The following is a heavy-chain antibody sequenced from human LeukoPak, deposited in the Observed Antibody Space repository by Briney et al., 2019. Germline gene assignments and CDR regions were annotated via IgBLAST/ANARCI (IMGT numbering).Heavy chain of an antibody. CDR3: ARGRRYCSSTSCYTPSTGGFDP. D-gene: IGHD2-2*02. CDR2: INHSGST. Sequence: SETLSPTCAVYGGSFSGYYWSWIRQPPGKGLEWIGEINHSGSTNYNPSLKSRVTISVDTSKNQFSLKLSSVTAADTAVYYCARGRRYCSSTSCYTPSTGGFDPWGQGTLVTVSA. V-gene: IGHV4-34*01. J-gene: IGHJ5*02. CDR1: GGSFSGYY.